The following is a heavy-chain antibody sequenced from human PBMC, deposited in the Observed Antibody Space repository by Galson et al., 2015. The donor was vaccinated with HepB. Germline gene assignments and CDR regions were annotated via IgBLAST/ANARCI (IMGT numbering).Heavy chain of an antibody. J-gene: IGHJ6*03. CDR1: GFTFGDYA. V-gene: IGHV3-49*03. CDR2: IRSNAYGGTT. D-gene: IGHD4-11*01. CDR3: TRDCPSNYDCYYYYYYMDV. Sequence: SLRLSCAASGFTFGDYAMSWFRQAPGKGLEWVGFIRSNAYGGTTEYAASVKGRFTISRDDSKSIAYLQMNSLKTEDTAVYYCTRDCPSNYDCYYYYYYMDVWGKGTTVTVSS.